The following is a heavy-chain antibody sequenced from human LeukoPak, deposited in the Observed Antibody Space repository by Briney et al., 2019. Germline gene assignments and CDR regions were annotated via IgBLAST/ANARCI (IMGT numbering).Heavy chain of an antibody. D-gene: IGHD2-2*03. CDR2: IYYSGST. Sequence: PSETLSLTCTVSGGSISSYYWSWIRQPPGKGLEWIGYIYYSGSTNYNPSLKSRVTISVDTSKNQFSLKLSSVTAADTAVYYCARVRRGYCSSTSCLTGFDPWGQGTLVTVSS. CDR1: GGSISSYY. CDR3: ARVRRGYCSSTSCLTGFDP. V-gene: IGHV4-59*01. J-gene: IGHJ5*02.